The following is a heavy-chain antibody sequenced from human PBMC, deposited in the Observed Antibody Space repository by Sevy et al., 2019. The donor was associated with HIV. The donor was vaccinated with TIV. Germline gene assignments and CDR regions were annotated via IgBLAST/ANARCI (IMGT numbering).Heavy chain of an antibody. CDR3: ARDRYYDASGYYYYYYGMDV. CDR1: GLSVSDNY. V-gene: IGHV3-66*01. D-gene: IGHD3-22*01. Sequence: GGSLRLSCAASGLSVSDNYMNWVRQAPGKGLELVSVIYSDGRPNYADSVKGRFTISRENSKNTRYLHMNNLRPEDTAVYYCARDRYYDASGYYYYYYGMDVWGQGTTVTVSS. J-gene: IGHJ6*02. CDR2: IYSDGRP.